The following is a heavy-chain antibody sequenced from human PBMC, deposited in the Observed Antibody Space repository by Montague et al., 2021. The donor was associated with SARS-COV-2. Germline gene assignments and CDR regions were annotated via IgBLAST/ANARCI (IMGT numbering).Heavy chain of an antibody. V-gene: IGHV3-23*01. J-gene: IGHJ4*02. Sequence: SLRLSWAASGFSFSNYAMSWVRQAPGKGLDWVSSITGSGHTTYYADSVKGRFTISRDNSKNTLYLQMSSLRTEDTALYYCAKEKTGTTPHDYWGQGTLVTVSS. CDR1: GFSFSNYA. CDR2: ITGSGHTT. CDR3: AKEKTGTTPHDY. D-gene: IGHD1-7*01.